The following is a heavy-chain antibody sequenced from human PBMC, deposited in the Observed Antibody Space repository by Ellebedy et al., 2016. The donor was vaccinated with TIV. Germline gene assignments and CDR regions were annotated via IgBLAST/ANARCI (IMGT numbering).Heavy chain of an antibody. CDR1: GFTFSSYA. J-gene: IGHJ3*01. CDR3: VKDQIAGDGRWVFDL. Sequence: LSLTCAASGFTFSSYAMGWVRQTPGKGLEGVSGLYGSGRGIFYSDSVKGRFTISRDNSKNTLYLQMNSLRAEDTGIYYCVKDQIAGDGRWVFDLWGQGTVVTVSS. D-gene: IGHD5-24*01. CDR2: LYGSGRGI. V-gene: IGHV3-23*01.